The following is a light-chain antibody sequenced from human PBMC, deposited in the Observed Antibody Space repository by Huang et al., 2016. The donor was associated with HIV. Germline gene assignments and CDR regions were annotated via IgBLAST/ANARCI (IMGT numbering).Light chain of an antibody. CDR2: AES. Sequence: DIQMTQSPSSLSASVGDRVTITCRASQSIRSYLNWYQQKPGKAPKLLIYAESSLQSGVPSRFSGSGSGTDFTLTVSNLQPEDFAAYYCQQSYSTPLTFGRGTKVEIK. J-gene: IGKJ4*01. CDR3: QQSYSTPLT. V-gene: IGKV1-39*01. CDR1: QSIRSY.